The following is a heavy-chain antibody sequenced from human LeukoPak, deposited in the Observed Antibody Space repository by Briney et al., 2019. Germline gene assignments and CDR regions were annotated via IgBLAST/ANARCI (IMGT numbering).Heavy chain of an antibody. Sequence: ASVKVSCKASGYTFTSYDINWVRQATGQGLEWMGWMNPNSGNTGYAQKFQGGVTMTRNTSISTAYMELSSLRSEDTAVYYCARGPTYYYDSSGYFRDDDAFDIWGQGTMVTVSS. CDR2: MNPNSGNT. D-gene: IGHD3-22*01. V-gene: IGHV1-8*01. CDR1: GYTFTSYD. J-gene: IGHJ3*02. CDR3: ARGPTYYYDSSGYFRDDDAFDI.